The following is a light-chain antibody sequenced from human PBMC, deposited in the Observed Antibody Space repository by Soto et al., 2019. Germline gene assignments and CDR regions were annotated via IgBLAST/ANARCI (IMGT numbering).Light chain of an antibody. CDR3: QQYGSSPPIT. J-gene: IGKJ5*01. CDR2: GAS. Sequence: EIVLTQSPGTLSLSPGERATLSCRASQSVSSSYLAWYQQKPGQAPRLLIYGASSRATGIPDRFSGSGSGTDFTLTISGLEPEDFAVYYCQQYGSSPPITFGQRTRLEIK. CDR1: QSVSSSY. V-gene: IGKV3-20*01.